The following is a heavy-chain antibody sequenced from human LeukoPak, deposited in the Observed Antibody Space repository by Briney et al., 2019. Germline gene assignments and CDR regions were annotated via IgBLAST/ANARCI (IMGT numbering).Heavy chain of an antibody. CDR2: IISDGSST. Sequence: SGGSLRLSCAASGFTFNRFWMHWVRQAPGKGLVWVSRIISDGSSTNYADSVKGRFTISRDNAKNTLYLQMNSLRAEDTALYYCARGPPLADYYDSSGYSFFDYWGQGTLVTVSS. J-gene: IGHJ4*02. CDR1: GFTFNRFW. D-gene: IGHD3-22*01. V-gene: IGHV3-74*01. CDR3: ARGPPLADYYDSSGYSFFDY.